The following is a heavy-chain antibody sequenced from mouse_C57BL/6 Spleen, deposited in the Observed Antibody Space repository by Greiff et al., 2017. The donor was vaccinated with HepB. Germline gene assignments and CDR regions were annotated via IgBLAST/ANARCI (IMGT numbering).Heavy chain of an antibody. D-gene: IGHD1-1*01. V-gene: IGHV1-80*01. Sequence: QVQLQQSGAELVKPGASVKISCKASGYAFSSYWMNWVKQRPGKGLEWIGQIYPGDGDTNYNGKFNGKATLTADKSSSTAYMQLSSLTSEDSAVYFCARWKAYGSSFPGYYYAMDYWGQGTSVTVSS. CDR3: ARWKAYGSSFPGYYYAMDY. CDR1: GYAFSSYW. J-gene: IGHJ4*01. CDR2: IYPGDGDT.